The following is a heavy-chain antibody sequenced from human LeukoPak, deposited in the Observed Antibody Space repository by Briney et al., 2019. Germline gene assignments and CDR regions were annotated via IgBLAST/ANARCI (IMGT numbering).Heavy chain of an antibody. Sequence: SETLSLTCTVSGGSITYYYWNWIRQPPGKGLEWIGYIYYSGSANYNPSLKSRVTISVDTSKNQFSLKLRSVTAADTAVYYCAREWHHVFDYWGQGNLVTVSS. CDR3: AREWHHVFDY. D-gene: IGHD5-12*01. CDR1: GGSITYYY. J-gene: IGHJ4*02. V-gene: IGHV4-59*12. CDR2: IYYSGSA.